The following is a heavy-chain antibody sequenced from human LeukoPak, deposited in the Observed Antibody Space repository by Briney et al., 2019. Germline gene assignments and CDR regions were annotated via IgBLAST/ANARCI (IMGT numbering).Heavy chain of an antibody. J-gene: IGHJ4*02. V-gene: IGHV4-39*01. CDR3: ARLEVRGVLFDY. D-gene: IGHD3-10*01. Sequence: SETLSLTCTVSGGSISSSSYYWGWIRQPPGKGLEWIGSIYYSGSTYYNPSLKSRVTISVDTSKNQFSLKLSSVTAADTAVYYCARLEVRGVLFDYWGQGTLVTVSS. CDR2: IYYSGST. CDR1: GGSISSSSYY.